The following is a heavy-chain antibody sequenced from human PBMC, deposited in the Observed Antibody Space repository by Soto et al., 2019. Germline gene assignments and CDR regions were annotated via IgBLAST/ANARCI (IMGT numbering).Heavy chain of an antibody. Sequence: DVQLVESGGGLVQPGGSLRLSCAASGFTFSSYDMHWVRQTTRKGLEWVSSIGTTSDTYYLDSVKGRFTISREDAKNSLYLEMDDLRAGDTAVYYCARAYYDSSGYPLGGMDVWGQGTTVTVTS. CDR1: GFTFSSYD. CDR3: ARAYYDSSGYPLGGMDV. D-gene: IGHD3-22*01. J-gene: IGHJ6*02. V-gene: IGHV3-13*01. CDR2: IGTTSDT.